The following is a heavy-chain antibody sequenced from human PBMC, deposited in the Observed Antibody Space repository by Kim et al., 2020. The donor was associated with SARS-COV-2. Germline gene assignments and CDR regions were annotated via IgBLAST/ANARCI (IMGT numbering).Heavy chain of an antibody. CDR2: IYYSGST. V-gene: IGHV4-31*03. Sequence: SETLSLTCTVSGGSISSGGYYWSWIRQHPGKGLEWIGYIYYSGSTYYNPSLKSRVTISVDTSKNQFSLKLSSVTAADTAVYYCARFGGGYDYVWGSYRPLLDDWGQGTLVTVSS. D-gene: IGHD3-16*02. J-gene: IGHJ4*02. CDR3: ARFGGGYDYVWGSYRPLLDD. CDR1: GGSISSGGYY.